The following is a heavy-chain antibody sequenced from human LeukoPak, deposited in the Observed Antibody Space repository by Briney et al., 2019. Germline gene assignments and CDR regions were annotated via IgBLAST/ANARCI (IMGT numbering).Heavy chain of an antibody. CDR3: AKVGSGWYGIDY. CDR1: GFNFSIYG. Sequence: GGSLRLSCAASGFNFSIYGIHWVRQAPGKGLEWVTFIRYDGTHQDYADSVKGRFTISRDNSKNIVYVQMNALGVEDTAIYYCAKVGSGWYGIDYWGQGTLVTVSS. J-gene: IGHJ4*02. D-gene: IGHD6-19*01. V-gene: IGHV3-30*02. CDR2: IRYDGTHQ.